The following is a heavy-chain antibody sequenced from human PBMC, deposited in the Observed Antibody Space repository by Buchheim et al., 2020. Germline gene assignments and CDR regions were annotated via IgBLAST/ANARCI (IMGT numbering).Heavy chain of an antibody. Sequence: QVQLVQSGAEEKKPGASVKVSCKASGYTFTNYAMHWVRQAAGQRPEWIGWINAGNGFTKYSQKFQGRVTITRDTSASTVYMELSSLRSEDTVVYHCVRGDNWKGDVWGQGTT. CDR3: VRGDNWKGDV. CDR1: GYTFTNYA. CDR2: INAGNGFT. D-gene: IGHD1-20*01. V-gene: IGHV1-3*05. J-gene: IGHJ6*02.